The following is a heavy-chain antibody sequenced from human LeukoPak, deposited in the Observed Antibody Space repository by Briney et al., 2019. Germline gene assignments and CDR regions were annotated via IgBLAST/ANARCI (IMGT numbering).Heavy chain of an antibody. CDR3: AHRYGPQYYSKWDFYFDF. CDR1: GVSSGASGVG. D-gene: IGHD3-10*01. CDR2: LYWDDDK. Sequence: GPTLANATHTLTLTCSFSGVSSGASGVGVGCICQPPGKALERLALLYWDDDKRYSPSMKPRLTITKASSKNLVVLTMTNMDPVDTATYYCAHRYGPQYYSKWDFYFDFWGPGTLVTVSS. V-gene: IGHV2-5*02. J-gene: IGHJ4*02.